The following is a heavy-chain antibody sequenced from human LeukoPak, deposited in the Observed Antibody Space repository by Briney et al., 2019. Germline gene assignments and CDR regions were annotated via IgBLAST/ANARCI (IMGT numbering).Heavy chain of an antibody. V-gene: IGHV1-24*01. J-gene: IGHJ4*02. CDR1: GYTLTELS. CDR3: ATEYGSGKTSLYFDY. CDR2: YDPEDGET. Sequence: ASVKVSCKVSGYTLTELSMHWVRQAPGKGLEWMGGYDPEDGETIYAQKFQGRVTMTEDTSTDTAYMELSSLRSEDTAVYYCATEYGSGKTSLYFDYWGQGTLVTVSS. D-gene: IGHD3-10*01.